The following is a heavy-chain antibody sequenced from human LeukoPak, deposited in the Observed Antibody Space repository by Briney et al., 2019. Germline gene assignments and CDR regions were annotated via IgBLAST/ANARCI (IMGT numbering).Heavy chain of an antibody. Sequence: SVKVSCKASGGTFSSYAISWVRQAPGQGLEWMGGIIPIFGTAYYAQKFQGRVTITADESTSTAYMELSSLRSEDTAVYYCASRVGATMVYYYYGMDVWGQGTTVTVSS. J-gene: IGHJ6*02. CDR1: GGTFSSYA. CDR3: ASRVGATMVYYYYGMDV. CDR2: IIPIFGTA. D-gene: IGHD1-26*01. V-gene: IGHV1-69*01.